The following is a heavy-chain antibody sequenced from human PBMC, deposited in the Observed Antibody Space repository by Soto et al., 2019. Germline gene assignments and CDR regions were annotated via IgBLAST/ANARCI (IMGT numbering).Heavy chain of an antibody. J-gene: IGHJ6*02. D-gene: IGHD4-17*01. Sequence: QVQLQESGPGLVKPSETLSLTCSVSGGSISGFYWGWTRQSAGEGLEWIGRIYLSGRTDYNPSLTSRVTMSDDTSKNQFSLKLTSVTAADTAVYYCARISVTTTYGMDVWGQGTAVTVSS. V-gene: IGHV4-4*07. CDR1: GGSISGFY. CDR2: IYLSGRT. CDR3: ARISVTTTYGMDV.